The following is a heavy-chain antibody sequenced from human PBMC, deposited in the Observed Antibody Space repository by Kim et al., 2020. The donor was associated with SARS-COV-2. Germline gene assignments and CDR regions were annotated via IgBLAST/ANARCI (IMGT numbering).Heavy chain of an antibody. Sequence: YNPSLKSRVTISVDTSKNQFSLKLSSVTAADTAVYYCARDYDSSGYGADYWGQGTLVTVSS. D-gene: IGHD3-22*01. V-gene: IGHV4-59*01. J-gene: IGHJ4*02. CDR3: ARDYDSSGYGADY.